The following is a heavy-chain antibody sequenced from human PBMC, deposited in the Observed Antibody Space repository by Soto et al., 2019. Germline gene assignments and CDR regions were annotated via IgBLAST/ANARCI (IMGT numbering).Heavy chain of an antibody. CDR1: GYSFTSYW. J-gene: IGHJ3*02. Sequence: PGESLKISCKGSGYSFTSYWIGWVRQMPGKGLEWMGIIYPGDSDTRYSPTFQGQVTISADKSISTAYLKWSSLKASDTAMYNNAISVFPVSSAWYVGAFDIWGQGTMVTVSS. D-gene: IGHD6-19*01. CDR3: AISVFPVSSAWYVGAFDI. V-gene: IGHV5-51*01. CDR2: IYPGDSDT.